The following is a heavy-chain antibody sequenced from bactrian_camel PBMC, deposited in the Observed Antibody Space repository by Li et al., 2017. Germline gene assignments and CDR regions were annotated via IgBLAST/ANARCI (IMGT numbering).Heavy chain of an antibody. Sequence: VQLVESGGGLVQPGGSLRLSCAASGFTFSSYDMSWVRQAPGKGLEWVSFINSGGGSTYYADSVKGRFTISQDNAKNTLYLQMNSLKPEDTAMYYCAAYPYFVGGRCADFGYWGQGTQVTVS. CDR3: AAYPYFVGGRCADFGY. CDR1: GFTFSSYD. CDR2: INSGGGST. V-gene: IGHV3S40*01. J-gene: IGHJ6*01. D-gene: IGHD2*01.